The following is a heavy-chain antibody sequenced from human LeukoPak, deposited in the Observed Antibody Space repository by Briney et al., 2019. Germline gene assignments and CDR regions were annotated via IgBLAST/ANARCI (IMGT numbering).Heavy chain of an antibody. Sequence: SETLSLTCAVYGRSFSGYYWSWIRQPPGKGLEWIGEINHNGSTNYNPSLKSRVTISVDTSKNQFSLKLSSVTAADTAVYYCARVLAVENNWNRFDYWGQGTLVTVSS. CDR2: INHNGST. D-gene: IGHD1-20*01. V-gene: IGHV4-34*01. CDR3: ARVLAVENNWNRFDY. J-gene: IGHJ4*02. CDR1: GRSFSGYY.